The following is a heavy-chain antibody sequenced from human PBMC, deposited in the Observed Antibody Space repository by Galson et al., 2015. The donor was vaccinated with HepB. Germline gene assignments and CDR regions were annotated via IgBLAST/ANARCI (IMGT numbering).Heavy chain of an antibody. CDR2: ISAYNGNT. V-gene: IGHV1-18*01. Sequence: SVKVSCKASGYTFTSYGISWVRQAPGQGLEWMGWISAYNGNTNYAQKLQGRVTMTTDTSTSTAYMELRSLRSDDTAVYYCARDSDILTGHDAFDIWGQGTMVTVSS. CDR3: ARDSDILTGHDAFDI. D-gene: IGHD3-9*01. CDR1: GYTFTSYG. J-gene: IGHJ3*02.